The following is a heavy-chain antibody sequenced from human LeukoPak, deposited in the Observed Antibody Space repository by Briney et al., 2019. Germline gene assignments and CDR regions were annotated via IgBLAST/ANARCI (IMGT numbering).Heavy chain of an antibody. J-gene: IGHJ5*02. CDR3: ARRLRQNLFDP. V-gene: IGHV1-69*05. Sequence: ASVKVSCKASGGTFSSYAISWVRQAPGQGLEWMGGIIPIFGTANYAQKFQGRVTITTNESTSTAYMELSSLRSEDTAVYYCARRLRQNLFDPWGQGTLVTVSS. CDR2: IIPIFGTA. D-gene: IGHD4-17*01. CDR1: GGTFSSYA.